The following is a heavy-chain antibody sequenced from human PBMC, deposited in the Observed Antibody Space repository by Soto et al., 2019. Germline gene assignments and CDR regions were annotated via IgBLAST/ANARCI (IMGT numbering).Heavy chain of an antibody. J-gene: IGHJ4*02. CDR2: IYWDDDK. CDR1: GFSLSTSGVG. CDR3: AHRPGYCSGGSCPLKDYDYIWGSYRREYYFDY. D-gene: IGHD3-16*02. V-gene: IGHV2-5*02. Sequence: QITLKESGPTLVKPTQTLTLTCTFSGFSLSTSGVGVGWIRQPPGKALEWLALIYWDDDKRYSPSLKSRLTITKDTSKNQVVLTMTNMDPVDTATYYCAHRPGYCSGGSCPLKDYDYIWGSYRREYYFDYWGQGTLVTVSS.